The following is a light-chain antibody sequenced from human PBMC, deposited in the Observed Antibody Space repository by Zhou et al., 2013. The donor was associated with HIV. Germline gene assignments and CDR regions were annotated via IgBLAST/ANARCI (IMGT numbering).Light chain of an antibody. V-gene: IGKV1-39*01. J-gene: IGKJ2*01. CDR1: QTISNY. Sequence: DIQMTQSPSSLSASAGDRVTITCRASQTISNYLNWYQQKPGKAPKLLIYKASNLQSGVPSRFSGSGSGADFTLTINSLQPEDFATYFCQQSYSVPPTFGLGDQ. CDR2: KAS. CDR3: QQSYSVPPT.